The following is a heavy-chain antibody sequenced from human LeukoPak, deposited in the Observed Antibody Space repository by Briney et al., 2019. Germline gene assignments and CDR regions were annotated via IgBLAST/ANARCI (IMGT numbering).Heavy chain of an antibody. CDR3: AKVRYYYDSSGYYFDY. D-gene: IGHD3-22*01. V-gene: IGHV3-23*01. CDR1: GFTFSSYA. CDR2: ISGSGGST. J-gene: IGHJ4*02. Sequence: GGSLRLSCAASGFTFSSYAMSWVRQAPGKGLEWVSAISGSGGSTYYADSVKGRFTISRDNSKNTLYLQMNSLRAEDTAVYYCAKVRYYYDSSGYYFDYWGQGTLVTVSS.